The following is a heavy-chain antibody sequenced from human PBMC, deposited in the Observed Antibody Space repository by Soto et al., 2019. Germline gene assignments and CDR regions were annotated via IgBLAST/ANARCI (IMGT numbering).Heavy chain of an antibody. CDR2: IYYSGST. Sequence: NPSETLSLTCFVSVDSSSNYYWSWSRQPPGKRLEWIGYIYYSGSTKYKPSLKSRVAISVDTSKNQFSLRLSSVTAADTAVYYCARSYYDFWSGYPFDYWGQGTLVTVSS. J-gene: IGHJ4*02. CDR3: ARSYYDFWSGYPFDY. V-gene: IGHV4-59*01. D-gene: IGHD3-3*01. CDR1: VDSSSNYY.